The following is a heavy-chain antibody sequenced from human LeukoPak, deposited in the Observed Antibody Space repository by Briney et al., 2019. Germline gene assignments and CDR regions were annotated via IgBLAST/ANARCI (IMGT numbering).Heavy chain of an antibody. CDR3: ARVGRRRITMVRGVSPAWFGP. D-gene: IGHD3-10*01. CDR1: GYTFTSYD. V-gene: IGHV1-8*01. Sequence: ASVKVSCKASGYTFTSYDINWVRQATGQGLEWMGWMNPNSGNTGYAQKFQGRVTMTRNTSISTAYMELSSLRSEDTAVYYCARVGRRRITMVRGVSPAWFGPWGQGTLVTVSS. CDR2: MNPNSGNT. J-gene: IGHJ5*02.